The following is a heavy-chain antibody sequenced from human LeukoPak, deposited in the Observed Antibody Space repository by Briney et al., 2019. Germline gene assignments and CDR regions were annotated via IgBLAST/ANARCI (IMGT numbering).Heavy chain of an antibody. D-gene: IGHD3-3*01. CDR2: IYYSGST. J-gene: IGHJ4*02. CDR3: ARGHYDFWSGYYLDLYFDY. V-gene: IGHV4-31*03. Sequence: PSETLSLTCTVSGGSISSGGYYWSWIRQHPGKGLEWIGYIYYSGSTYYNPSLKSRVTISVDTSKNQFSLKLSSVTAADTAVYYCARGHYDFWSGYYLDLYFDYWGQGTLVTVSS. CDR1: GGSISSGGYY.